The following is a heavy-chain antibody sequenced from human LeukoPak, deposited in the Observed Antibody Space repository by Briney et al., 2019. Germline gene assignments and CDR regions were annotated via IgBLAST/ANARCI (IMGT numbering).Heavy chain of an antibody. J-gene: IGHJ4*02. CDR1: GLTFSSYW. CDR3: AKSETVTTSFDY. CDR2: FKSDGSST. V-gene: IGHV3-74*01. Sequence: PGGSLRLSCAASGLTFSSYWMPWVRQAPGKGLVWVSRFKSDGSSTRYADSVKGRFTISRDNAKNTLYLQMNSLRAEDTAVYYCAKSETVTTSFDYWGQGTLVIVSS. D-gene: IGHD4-17*01.